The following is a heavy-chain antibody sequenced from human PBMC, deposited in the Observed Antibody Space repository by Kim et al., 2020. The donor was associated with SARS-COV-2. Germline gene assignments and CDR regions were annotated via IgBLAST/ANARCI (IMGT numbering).Heavy chain of an antibody. Sequence: SETLSLTCAVYGGSFSGYYWSWIRQPPGKGLEWIGEINHRGSTNYNPSLKSRVTISVDTSKNQFSLKLSSVTAADTAVYYCARVVVPAARRWFDPWGQGTLVTVSS. CDR3: ARVVVPAARRWFDP. CDR1: GGSFSGYY. J-gene: IGHJ5*02. D-gene: IGHD2-2*01. CDR2: INHRGST. V-gene: IGHV4-34*01.